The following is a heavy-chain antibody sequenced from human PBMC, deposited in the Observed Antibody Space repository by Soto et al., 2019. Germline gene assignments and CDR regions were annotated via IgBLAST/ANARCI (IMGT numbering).Heavy chain of an antibody. CDR1: GYTFTGYY. J-gene: IGHJ4*02. D-gene: IGHD3-3*01. Sequence: ASVKVSFKASGYTFTGYYMHWVRQAPGQGLEWMGWINPNSGGTNYAQKFQGRVTMTRDTSISTAYMELSRLRSDDTAVYYCARQEIFGVVIDHWGQGTLVTVSS. V-gene: IGHV1-2*02. CDR3: ARQEIFGVVIDH. CDR2: INPNSGGT.